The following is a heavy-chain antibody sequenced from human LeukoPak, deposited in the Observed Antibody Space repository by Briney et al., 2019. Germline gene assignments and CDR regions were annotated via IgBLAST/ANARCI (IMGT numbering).Heavy chain of an antibody. CDR3: VHRTTVTSVDH. J-gene: IGHJ4*02. V-gene: IGHV2-5*01. D-gene: IGHD4-17*01. CDR2: IYGNDDK. Sequence: SGPTLVNPTQTLTLTCTFSGFSLNTHAVVVGWVRQPPGQALEWLTFIYGNDDKRYSPSLESRLTITKDTSKNQVVLTMTDMGYVDTATYYCVHRTTVTSVDHWGQGTLVTVSS. CDR1: GFSLNTHAVV.